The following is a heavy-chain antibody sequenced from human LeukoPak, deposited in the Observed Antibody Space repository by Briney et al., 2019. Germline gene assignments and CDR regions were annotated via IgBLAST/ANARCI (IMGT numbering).Heavy chain of an antibody. V-gene: IGHV4-30-2*01. CDR1: GGSISSGGYY. CDR3: ARDLGSGWVDY. Sequence: PSQTLSLTCTVSGGSISSGGYYWSWIRQPPGKGLEWIGYIYHSGSTYYNPSLKSRVTISVDRSKNQFSLKLSSVTAADTAVYYCARDLGSGWVDYWGQGTLVTVSS. D-gene: IGHD6-19*01. CDR2: IYHSGST. J-gene: IGHJ4*02.